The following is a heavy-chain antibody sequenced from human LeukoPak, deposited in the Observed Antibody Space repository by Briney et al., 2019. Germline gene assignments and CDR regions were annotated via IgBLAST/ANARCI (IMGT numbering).Heavy chain of an antibody. CDR3: ASKMFTKYYYYGMDV. Sequence: ASVKVSCKASGYTFTSYDINWVRQATGQGLEWMGWMNPNSGNTGYAQKFQGRVTMTRNTSISTAYMELSSLRSEDTAVYYCASKMFTKYYYYGMDVWGQGTTVTVSS. V-gene: IGHV1-8*01. CDR1: GYTFTSYD. J-gene: IGHJ6*02. CDR2: MNPNSGNT. D-gene: IGHD2-8*01.